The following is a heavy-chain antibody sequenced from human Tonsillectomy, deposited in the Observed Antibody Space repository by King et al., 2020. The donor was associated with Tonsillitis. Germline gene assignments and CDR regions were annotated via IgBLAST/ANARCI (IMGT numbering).Heavy chain of an antibody. D-gene: IGHD1-7*01. CDR1: GYTFIDYH. V-gene: IGHV1-2*02. J-gene: IGHJ4*02. Sequence: QLVQSGPEVKKPGASVKVSCKPSGYTFIDYHMHWVRQALGQGLEWMGEIHPDSGGTYYAQKFQGRVTLTSDTSITTAYMELSGLRSDDTAVYYCVREDWYYDYWGQGTLVTVSS. CDR2: IHPDSGGT. CDR3: VREDWYYDY.